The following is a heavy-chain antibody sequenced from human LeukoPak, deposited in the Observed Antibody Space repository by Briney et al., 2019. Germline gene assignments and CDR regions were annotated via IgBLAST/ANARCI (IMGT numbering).Heavy chain of an antibody. CDR2: IYPGDSHT. J-gene: IGHJ6*04. CDR1: AYTSNCYS. Sequence: SCPASAYTSNCYSLAWLRPPPGTRLEFLRIIYPGDSHTKYRPSFPGQVTISADKSISTAYQKWSTLNAPDSAMSYCARLSRAVLTYGMDVWGKGTTVTVSS. CDR3: ARLSRAVLTYGMDV. V-gene: IGHV5-51*01. D-gene: IGHD6-19*01.